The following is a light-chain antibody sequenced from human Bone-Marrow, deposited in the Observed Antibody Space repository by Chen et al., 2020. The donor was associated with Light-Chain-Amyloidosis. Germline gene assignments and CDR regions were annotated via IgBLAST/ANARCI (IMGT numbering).Light chain of an antibody. CDR1: NNGSTS. V-gene: IGLV3-21*02. J-gene: IGLJ3*02. CDR2: DDR. CDR3: QVWDRSSDRPV. Sequence: VLTQPSSVLVAPGQTVTIACGGNNNGSTSVHWYQQRPGQAPLMVVYDDRGRPSGIPERLSGSNSGNTATLTISRVEAGDEADYYCQVWDRSSDRPVFGGGTKLTVL.